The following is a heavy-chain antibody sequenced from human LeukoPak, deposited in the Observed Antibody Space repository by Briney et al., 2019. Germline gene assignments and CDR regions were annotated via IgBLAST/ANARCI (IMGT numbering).Heavy chain of an antibody. CDR2: ISSRSSYI. CDR3: ARDLNGGPFDY. V-gene: IGHV3-21*01. J-gene: IGHJ4*02. CDR1: GFTFSSYS. Sequence: GGSLRLSCAASGFTFSSYSMNWVRQAPGKGLEWVSSISSRSSYIYYADSVKGRFTISRDNAKNSLYLQMNSLRAEDTAVYYCARDLNGGPFDYWGQGTLVTVSS. D-gene: IGHD4-23*01.